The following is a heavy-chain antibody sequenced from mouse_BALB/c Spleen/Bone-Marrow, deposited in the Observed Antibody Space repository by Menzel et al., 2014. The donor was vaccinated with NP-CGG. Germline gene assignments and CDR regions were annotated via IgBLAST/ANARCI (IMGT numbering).Heavy chain of an antibody. V-gene: IGHV14-3*02. Sequence: EVMLVESGAELVKPGASVKLSCTASGFNTKDTYMHWVKQRPEQGLEWIGRVDPANGNTKYDPKFQGKATITADTSSNTAYLQLSSLTSEDTAVYYCARWLLPYGLDYWGQGTSVTVSS. D-gene: IGHD2-3*01. CDR1: GFNTKDTY. CDR3: ARWLLPYGLDY. J-gene: IGHJ4*01. CDR2: VDPANGNT.